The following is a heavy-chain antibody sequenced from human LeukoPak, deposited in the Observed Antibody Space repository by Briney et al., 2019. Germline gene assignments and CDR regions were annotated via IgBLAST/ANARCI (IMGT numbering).Heavy chain of an antibody. D-gene: IGHD3-10*01. CDR1: GYSFRNYG. V-gene: IGHV1-18*01. J-gene: IGHJ4*02. CDR2: ISAYNGNT. Sequence: ASVKVSCKASGYSFRNYGISWVRQAPGQGLEWMGWISAYNGNTNYAQKLQGRVTMTTDTSTSTAYMELRSLRSDDTAVYYCARDHNRLWFGDYWGQGTLVTVSS. CDR3: ARDHNRLWFGDY.